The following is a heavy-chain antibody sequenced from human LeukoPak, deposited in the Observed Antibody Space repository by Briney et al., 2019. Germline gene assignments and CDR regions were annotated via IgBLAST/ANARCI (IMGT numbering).Heavy chain of an antibody. CDR2: INHSGST. D-gene: IGHD3-10*01. V-gene: IGHV4-34*01. Sequence: SETLSLTCAVYGGSFSGYYWSWIRQPPGKGLEWIGGINHSGSTNYNPSLKSRVTISVDTSKNQFSLKLSSVTAADTAVYYCAREPWTYYYGSGSYWPSFDYWGQGTLVTVSS. CDR3: AREPWTYYYGSGSYWPSFDY. CDR1: GGSFSGYY. J-gene: IGHJ4*02.